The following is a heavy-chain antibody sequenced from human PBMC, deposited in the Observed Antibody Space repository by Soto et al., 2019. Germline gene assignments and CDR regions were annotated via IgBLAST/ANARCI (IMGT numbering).Heavy chain of an antibody. J-gene: IGHJ4*02. CDR3: ARVPYYDFFFDY. CDR1: GGSISSYY. D-gene: IGHD3-3*01. CDR2: IYYSGST. V-gene: IGHV4-59*01. Sequence: SETLSLTCTVSGGSISSYYWSWIRQPPGKGLEWIGYIYYSGSTNYNPSLKSRVTISVDTSKNQFSLKLSSVTAADTAVYYCARVPYYDFFFDYWGQGTLVTVSS.